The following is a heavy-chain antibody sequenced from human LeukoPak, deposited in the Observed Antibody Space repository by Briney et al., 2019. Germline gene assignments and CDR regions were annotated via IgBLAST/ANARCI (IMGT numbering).Heavy chain of an antibody. CDR2: INPNSGGT. CDR3: AARGGNSVYYYMDV. D-gene: IGHD4-23*01. Sequence: ASVKVSCKASGYTFTSYAMNWVRQAPGQGLEWMGWINPNSGGTNYAQKFQGRVTMTRDTSISTAYMELSRLRSDDTAVYYCAARGGNSVYYYMDVWGKGTTVTVSS. CDR1: GYTFTSYA. J-gene: IGHJ6*03. V-gene: IGHV1-2*02.